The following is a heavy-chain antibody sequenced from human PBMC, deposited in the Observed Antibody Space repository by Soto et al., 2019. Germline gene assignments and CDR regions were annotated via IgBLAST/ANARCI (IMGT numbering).Heavy chain of an antibody. CDR3: AGELTNPRYYYYGMDV. D-gene: IGHD3-9*01. CDR2: IIPIFGTA. CDR1: GCTFSSYA. Sequence: SVKVSCKASGCTFSSYAISWVRQAPGQGPEWMGGIIPIFGTANYAQKFQGRVTITADESTSTAYMELSSLRSEDTAVYYCAGELTNPRYYYYGMDVGGKGTTATAS. V-gene: IGHV1-69*13. J-gene: IGHJ6*04.